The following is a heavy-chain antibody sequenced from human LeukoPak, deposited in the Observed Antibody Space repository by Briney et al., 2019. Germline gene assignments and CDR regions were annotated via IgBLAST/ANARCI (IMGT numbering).Heavy chain of an antibody. CDR1: GYSFTGHY. J-gene: IGHJ3*01. Sequence: ASVKVSCKASGYSFTGHYMHWVRQAPGQGLEWMGWIHPNSGATDYAQKFQGWVTVTRDTSITTAYMELSGLTSDDTAVYYCARARGLTARGNAFDVWGQGTMVTVSS. CDR2: IHPNSGAT. D-gene: IGHD3-10*01. V-gene: IGHV1-2*04. CDR3: ARARGLTARGNAFDV.